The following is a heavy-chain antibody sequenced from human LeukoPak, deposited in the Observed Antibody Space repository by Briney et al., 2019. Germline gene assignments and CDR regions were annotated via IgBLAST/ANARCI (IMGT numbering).Heavy chain of an antibody. D-gene: IGHD1-14*01. J-gene: IGHJ5*02. CDR2: ISAYNGNT. CDR1: GYTFTSYG. Sequence: ASVKVSCKASGYTFTSYGISWVRQAPGQGLEWMGWISAYNGNTNYAQKLQGRVTMTRDTSISTAYMELSSLISDDTAVYYCARDVFAEYNTHHKFDPWGQGTLVTVSS. CDR3: ARDVFAEYNTHHKFDP. V-gene: IGHV1-18*01.